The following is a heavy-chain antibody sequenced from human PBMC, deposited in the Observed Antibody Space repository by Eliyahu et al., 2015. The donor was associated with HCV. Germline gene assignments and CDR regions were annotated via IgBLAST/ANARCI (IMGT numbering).Heavy chain of an antibody. CDR2: IHYSGST. V-gene: IGHV4-59*01. D-gene: IGHD6-19*01. J-gene: IGHJ5*02. CDR3: ASGGGGIAVTGTGGWFDP. CDR1: GGSITTYY. Sequence: GGSITTYYWSWIRQPPGKGLEWIGYIHYSGSTNYNPSLKSRVTIXVDTSKNQFXLTLTSVTAADTAMYYCASGGGGIAVTGTGGWFDPWGQGTLVTVSS.